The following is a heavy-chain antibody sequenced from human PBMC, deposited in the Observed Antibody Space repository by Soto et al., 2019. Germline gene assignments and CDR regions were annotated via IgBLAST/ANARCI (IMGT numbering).Heavy chain of an antibody. CDR3: ASLHSSRGY. CDR2: ISYDGSNK. Sequence: QVQVVESGGGVVQPGRSLRLSCAASGFIFSSYGMHWVRQAPGKGLEWVADISYDGSNKYYADSVKGRFTISRDNSKNTLYLQMNSLRTEDTAVYYCASLHSSRGYWGQGTLVTVSS. D-gene: IGHD6-19*01. CDR1: GFIFSSYG. J-gene: IGHJ4*02. V-gene: IGHV3-30*03.